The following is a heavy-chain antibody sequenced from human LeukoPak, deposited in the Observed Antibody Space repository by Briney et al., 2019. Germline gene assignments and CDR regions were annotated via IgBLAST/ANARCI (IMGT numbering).Heavy chain of an antibody. V-gene: IGHV4-4*02. CDR1: GGSISSSNW. Sequence: PSGTPSLTCAVSGGSISSSNWWSWVRQPPGKGLEWIGSIYYSGSTYYNPSLKSRVTISVDTSKNQFSLKLSSVTAADTAVYYCARRSTGSYGYWGQGTLVTVSS. J-gene: IGHJ4*02. CDR3: ARRSTGSYGY. D-gene: IGHD3-10*01. CDR2: IYYSGST.